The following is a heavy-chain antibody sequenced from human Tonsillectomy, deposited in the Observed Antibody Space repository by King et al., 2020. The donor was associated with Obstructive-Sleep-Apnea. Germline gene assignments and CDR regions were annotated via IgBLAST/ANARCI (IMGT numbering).Heavy chain of an antibody. CDR3: ARDRGERAPRVSLWKEDTYYHYGMDV. CDR1: GYSISSGYS. CDR2: IYHSGST. J-gene: IGHJ6*02. V-gene: IGHV4-38-2*02. Sequence: VQLQESGPGLVKPSETLSLTCSVSGYSISSGYSWGWLRQPPGKGLEWIGSIYHSGSTYYSSSLKSRVTISIDTSKNQFSLKLTSVTAADTAVYYCARDRGERAPRVSLWKEDTYYHYGMDVWGQGTTVSVSS. D-gene: IGHD5-24*01.